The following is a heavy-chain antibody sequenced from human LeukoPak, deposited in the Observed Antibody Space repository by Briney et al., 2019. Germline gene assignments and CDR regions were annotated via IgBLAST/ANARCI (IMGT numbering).Heavy chain of an antibody. V-gene: IGHV1-46*01. CDR1: GYTFTSYY. CDR2: INPSGGST. J-gene: IGHJ3*02. D-gene: IGHD3-22*01. CDR3: ARRNYYDSSGYNAFDI. Sequence: ASVKVSCKASGYTFTSYYMHWVRQAPGQGLEWMGIINPSGGSTSYAQKFQGRVTMTRDMSTSTVYVELSSLRSEDTAVYYCARRNYYDSSGYNAFDIWGQGTMVTVSS.